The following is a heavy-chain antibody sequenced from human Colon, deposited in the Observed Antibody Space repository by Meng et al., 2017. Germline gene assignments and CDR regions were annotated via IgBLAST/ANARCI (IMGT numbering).Heavy chain of an antibody. D-gene: IGHD3-22*01. CDR3: ARTIYSSSADY. Sequence: ESRPGLGNPPDTLSPTCSVAGYAISTAYYWGWIRQTPGKGLEWIASIDRSGTTYYNPSLESRVTISVDTSKNHFSLSLNSVTAADTAVYFCARTIYSSSADYWGQGTLVTVSS. CDR2: IDRSGTT. J-gene: IGHJ4*02. V-gene: IGHV4-38-2*01. CDR1: GYAISTAYY.